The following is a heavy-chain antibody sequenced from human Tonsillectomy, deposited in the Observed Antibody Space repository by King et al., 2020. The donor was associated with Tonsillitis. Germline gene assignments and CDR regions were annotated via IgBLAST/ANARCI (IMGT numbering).Heavy chain of an antibody. J-gene: IGHJ5*02. Sequence: VQLQESGPGLVKPSQTLSLTCTVSGGSISSTDYYWSWIRQPPGKGLEWIGYIYYSGSTYYNPSLKSRVTISVDTSKNQFSLKLSSVTAADMALYYCAGYFDSGGYYYVHWFDPWGQGTLVTVSS. CDR2: IYYSGST. CDR3: AGYFDSGGYYYVHWFDP. D-gene: IGHD3-22*01. V-gene: IGHV4-30-4*01. CDR1: GGSISSTDYY.